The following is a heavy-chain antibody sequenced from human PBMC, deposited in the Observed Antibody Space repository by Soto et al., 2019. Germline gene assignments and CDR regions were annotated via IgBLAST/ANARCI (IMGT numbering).Heavy chain of an antibody. J-gene: IGHJ6*02. Sequence: GGSLRLSCVASGFVFKNYEMNWVRQASGKGLEWISYISNSGNTIYVADSMRGRFTISRDNAKNSLFLQMNSLRADDTAVYYCARDIDNRDYYYGLDVWGQGTTVTVSS. CDR1: GFVFKNYE. V-gene: IGHV3-48*03. D-gene: IGHD1-20*01. CDR3: ARDIDNRDYYYGLDV. CDR2: ISNSGNTI.